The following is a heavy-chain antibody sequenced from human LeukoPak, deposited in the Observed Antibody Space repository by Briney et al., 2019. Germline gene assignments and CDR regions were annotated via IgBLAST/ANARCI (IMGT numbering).Heavy chain of an antibody. D-gene: IGHD3-10*01. CDR3: ASDDLPYYGSGRSFDY. V-gene: IGHV1-69*05. CDR1: GGSFISYA. Sequence: SVKVSCKASGGSFISYAISWVRQAPGEGLEWMVGIIPIFGTANNAQKFQGRAAITTAESTRTADTEPSSLRSEDTAVYYWASDDLPYYGSGRSFDYWGQGTLVTASS. CDR2: IIPIFGTA. J-gene: IGHJ4*02.